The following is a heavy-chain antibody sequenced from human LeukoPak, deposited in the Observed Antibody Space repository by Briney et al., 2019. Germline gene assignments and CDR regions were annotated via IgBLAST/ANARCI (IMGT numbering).Heavy chain of an antibody. Sequence: SQTLSLTCTVSGGSISSGSYYWSWIRQPAGKGLEWIGRIYSSGSTNYNPSLKSRVTISVDTSKNQFSLKLSSVTAADTAVYYCARPWRYLRNRASYYMDVWGKGTTVTVSS. J-gene: IGHJ6*03. D-gene: IGHD1-14*01. V-gene: IGHV4-61*02. CDR3: ARPWRYLRNRASYYMDV. CDR2: IYSSGST. CDR1: GGSISSGSYY.